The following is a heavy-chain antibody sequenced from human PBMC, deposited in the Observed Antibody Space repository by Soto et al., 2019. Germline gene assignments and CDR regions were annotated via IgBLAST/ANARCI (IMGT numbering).Heavy chain of an antibody. CDR3: ARRYGPGFDY. V-gene: IGHV4-59*08. D-gene: IGHD4-17*01. CDR2: IYYSGST. Sequence: SETLSLTCTVSGGSISSYYWSWIRQPPGKGLEWIGYIYYSGSTNHNPSLKSRVTISVDTSKNQFSLKLSSVTAADTAVYYCARRYGPGFDYWGQGTLDTVSS. J-gene: IGHJ4*02. CDR1: GGSISSYY.